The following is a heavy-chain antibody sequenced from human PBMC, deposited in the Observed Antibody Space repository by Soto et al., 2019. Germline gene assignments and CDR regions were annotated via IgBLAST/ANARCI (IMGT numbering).Heavy chain of an antibody. Sequence: LRLSCAASGFTFSSSAMHWVRQASGKGLEWVGRIRSKANSYATAYAASVKGRFTISRDDSKNTAYLQMNSLKTEDTAVYYCTRTRGAFDIWGQGTMVTVSS. CDR1: GFTFSSSA. V-gene: IGHV3-73*01. CDR2: IRSKANSYAT. J-gene: IGHJ3*02. CDR3: TRTRGAFDI.